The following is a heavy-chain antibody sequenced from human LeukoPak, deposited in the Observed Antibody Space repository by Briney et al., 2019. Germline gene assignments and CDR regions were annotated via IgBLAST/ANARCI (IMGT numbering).Heavy chain of an antibody. V-gene: IGHV1-2*02. J-gene: IGHJ4*02. Sequence: VASVKVSCKASGFTFTGNYIHWVRQAPGQGLEWMGFINPNTGGTSYAQKFQARVTMTRDTSISTAYMELSGLRSDDTAVYYCARRYYFWWGYPTAFDYWGQGTLVTVSS. CDR1: GFTFTGNY. CDR2: INPNTGGT. D-gene: IGHD3-3*01. CDR3: ARRYYFWWGYPTAFDY.